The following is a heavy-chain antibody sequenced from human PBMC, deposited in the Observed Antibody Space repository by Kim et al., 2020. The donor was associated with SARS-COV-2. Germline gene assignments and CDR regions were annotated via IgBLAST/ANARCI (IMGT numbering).Heavy chain of an antibody. D-gene: IGHD3-22*01. Sequence: GGSLRLSCAASGFTFSSYGMHWVRQAPGKGLEWVAVISYDGSNKYYADSVKGRFTISRDNSKNTLYLQMNSLRAEDTAVYYCAKDHRYYYDSSGSIRGYYYYGMDVWGQGTTVTVSS. V-gene: IGHV3-30*18. CDR3: AKDHRYYYDSSGSIRGYYYYGMDV. CDR1: GFTFSSYG. J-gene: IGHJ6*02. CDR2: ISYDGSNK.